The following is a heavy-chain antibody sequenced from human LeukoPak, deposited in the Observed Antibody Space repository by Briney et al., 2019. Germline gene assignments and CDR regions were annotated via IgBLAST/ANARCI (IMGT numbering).Heavy chain of an antibody. Sequence: SETLSLTCTVSGYSISSGYYWGWIRQPPGKGLEWIGSIYHSGSTCYNPSLKSRVTISVDTSKNQFSLKLSSVTAADTAVYYCARDYSRGPGGFDYWGQGTLVTVSS. V-gene: IGHV4-38-2*02. CDR3: ARDYSRGPGGFDY. CDR1: GYSISSGYY. D-gene: IGHD1-26*01. CDR2: IYHSGST. J-gene: IGHJ4*02.